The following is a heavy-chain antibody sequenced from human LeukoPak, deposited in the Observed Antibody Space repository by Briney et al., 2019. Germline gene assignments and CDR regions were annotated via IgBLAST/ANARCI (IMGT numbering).Heavy chain of an antibody. V-gene: IGHV1-2*02. CDR1: GYTFTGYY. CDR3: ARVHIWFGELLCDDYYGMDV. D-gene: IGHD3-10*01. J-gene: IGHJ6*02. CDR2: IKPNSGGT. Sequence: ASVKVSCKASGYTFTGYYMHWVRQAPGQGLEWMGWIKPNSGGTNYAQKFQGRVTMTRDTAISTAYIELSRMRSDDTAVYYCARVHIWFGELLCDDYYGMDVWGQGTTVTVSS.